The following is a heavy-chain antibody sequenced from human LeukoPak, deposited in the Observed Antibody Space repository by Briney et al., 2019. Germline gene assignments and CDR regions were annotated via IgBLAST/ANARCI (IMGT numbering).Heavy chain of an antibody. V-gene: IGHV3-21*01. Sequence: GGSLRLSCTASGFTFNNYNMNWVRQAPGRALEWVSSISSRSNYKYYAASVKGQFTISRDNAKKSLYLHMSSLRVDDTAVYYCVRDQDYCTASSCSFYFDYWGQGTLVTVSS. CDR2: ISSRSNYK. CDR3: VRDQDYCTASSCSFYFDY. CDR1: GFTFNNYN. D-gene: IGHD2-2*01. J-gene: IGHJ4*02.